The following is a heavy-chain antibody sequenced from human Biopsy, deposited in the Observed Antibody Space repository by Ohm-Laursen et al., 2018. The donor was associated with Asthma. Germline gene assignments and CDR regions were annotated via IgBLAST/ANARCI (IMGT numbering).Heavy chain of an antibody. CDR2: ISGSGDIT. J-gene: IGHJ3*02. D-gene: IGHD6-19*01. CDR1: GFTFRPFA. V-gene: IGHV3-23*01. CDR3: AKEQQWLVNDAFDI. Sequence: SLRLSCAAPGFTFRPFAMSWVRQAPGKGLEWISTISGSGDITYYADSVKGRLFISRDNSRNTLYLQMSSLRAEDTALYYCAKEQQWLVNDAFDIWGQGTMVTVSS.